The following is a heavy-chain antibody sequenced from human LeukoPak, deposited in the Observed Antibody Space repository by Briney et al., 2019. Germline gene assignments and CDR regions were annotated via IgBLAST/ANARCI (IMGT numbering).Heavy chain of an antibody. D-gene: IGHD1-26*01. CDR2: ISYDGSNK. CDR3: AKGGSYYDY. CDR1: GFTLRTYA. J-gene: IGHJ4*02. Sequence: GGSLRLSCAASGFTLRTYAIHWVRQAPGKGLEWVAVISYDGSNKYYADSVKGRFTISRDNSKNTLYLQMNSLRAEDTAVYYCAKGGSYYDYWGQGALVTVSS. V-gene: IGHV3-30*04.